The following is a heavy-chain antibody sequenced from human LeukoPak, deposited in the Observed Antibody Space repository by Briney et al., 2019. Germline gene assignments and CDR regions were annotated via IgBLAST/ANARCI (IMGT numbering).Heavy chain of an antibody. J-gene: IGHJ3*02. CDR1: GYTFTGYY. CDR3: ARDRYRRLTYYDFWSGSYDAFDI. D-gene: IGHD3-3*01. CDR2: INPNSGGT. Sequence: ASVKVSCKASGYTFTGYYMHWVRQAPGQGLEWMGWINPNSGGTNYAQKFQGRVTMTRDTSISTAYMELSRLRSDDTAVYYCARDRYRRLTYYDFWSGSYDAFDIWGQGTMVTVSS. V-gene: IGHV1-2*02.